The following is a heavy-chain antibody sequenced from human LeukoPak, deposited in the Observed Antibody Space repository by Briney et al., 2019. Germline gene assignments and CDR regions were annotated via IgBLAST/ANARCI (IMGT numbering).Heavy chain of an antibody. CDR2: INHSGST. Sequence: SETLSLICAVYGGSFSGYYWSWIRQPPGKGLEWIGEINHSGSTNYNSSLKSRVTISVDTSKNQFSLKLSSVTAADTAVYYCARAGYYDSSGYSYWGQGTLVTVSS. CDR3: ARAGYYDSSGYSY. V-gene: IGHV4-34*01. CDR1: GGSFSGYY. D-gene: IGHD3-22*01. J-gene: IGHJ4*02.